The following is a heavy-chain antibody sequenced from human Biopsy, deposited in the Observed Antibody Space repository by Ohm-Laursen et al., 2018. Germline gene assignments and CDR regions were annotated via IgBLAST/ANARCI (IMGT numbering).Heavy chain of an antibody. CDR3: ARDYDTSGYYYVS. Sequence: SETLSLTCLVSGGSISNNNYYWGWIRQPPGKGLEWIGSIFYRGSTHYKPSLKSRVNISVDTSKNQFSLELNSVTAADTAMYYCARDYDTSGYYYVSWGQGTLVTVSS. D-gene: IGHD3-22*01. CDR2: IFYRGST. V-gene: IGHV4-39*01. CDR1: GGSISNNNYY. J-gene: IGHJ5*02.